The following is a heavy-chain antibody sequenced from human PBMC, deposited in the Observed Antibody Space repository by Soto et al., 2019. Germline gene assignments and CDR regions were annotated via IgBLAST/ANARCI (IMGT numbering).Heavy chain of an antibody. Sequence: EVQLLESGGGLVQPGGSLRLSCAASGFTFSSYAMNWVRQAPGKGLEWVSVISGSGGSTYYADSVKGRFTISRDNSKNTLYLQMNSLRADDTVVYYCAKRATGTYFDYWGQGTLVTVSS. D-gene: IGHD1-1*01. J-gene: IGHJ4*02. CDR2: ISGSGGST. V-gene: IGHV3-23*01. CDR3: AKRATGTYFDY. CDR1: GFTFSSYA.